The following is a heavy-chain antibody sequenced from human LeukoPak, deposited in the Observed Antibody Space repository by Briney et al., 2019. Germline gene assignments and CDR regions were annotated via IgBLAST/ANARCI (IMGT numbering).Heavy chain of an antibody. V-gene: IGHV4-59*08. D-gene: IGHD3-22*01. J-gene: IGHJ5*02. Sequence: SETLSLTCTVSGGSISSYYWSWIRLPPGKGLEWIGYIYYSGSTNYNPSLKSRVTISVDTSKNQFSLKLSSVTAADTAVYYCARQQYYDSSGYYNWFDPWGQGTLVTVSS. CDR1: GGSISSYY. CDR3: ARQQYYDSSGYYNWFDP. CDR2: IYYSGST.